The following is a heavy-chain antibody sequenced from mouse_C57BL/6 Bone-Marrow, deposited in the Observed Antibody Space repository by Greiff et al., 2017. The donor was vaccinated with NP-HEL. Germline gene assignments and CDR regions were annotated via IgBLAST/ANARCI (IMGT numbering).Heavy chain of an antibody. D-gene: IGHD2-2*01. CDR2: ISYDGSN. J-gene: IGHJ3*01. CDR1: GYSITSGYF. CDR3: ARGSNGYPFAD. V-gene: IGHV3-6*01. Sequence: VQLQESGPGLVKPSPSLSLSCSVTGYSITSGYFCNWIRKFPGNQLECMGYISYDGSNNYNQSFKNRIPLTRDTSKNQFFLELNSVTTEDTATYCCARGSNGYPFADWGQGTLVTVSA.